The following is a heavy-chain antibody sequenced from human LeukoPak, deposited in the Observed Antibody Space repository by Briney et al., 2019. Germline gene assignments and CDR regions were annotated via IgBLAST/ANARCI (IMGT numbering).Heavy chain of an antibody. CDR3: ARGIAVADTGFFDY. CDR1: GFTVSSNY. D-gene: IGHD6-19*01. Sequence: GGSLRLSCAASGFTVSSNYMTWVRQAPGKGLEWVSVIYSGGSTYYADSVKGRFTISRDNSKSTLYLQMNSLRVEDTAVYYCARGIAVADTGFFDYWGQGTLVTVPS. J-gene: IGHJ4*02. CDR2: IYSGGST. V-gene: IGHV3-66*01.